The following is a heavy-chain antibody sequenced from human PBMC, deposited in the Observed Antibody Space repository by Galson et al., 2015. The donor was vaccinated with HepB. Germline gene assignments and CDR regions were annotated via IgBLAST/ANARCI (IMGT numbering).Heavy chain of an antibody. CDR1: GGSIRSDYW. D-gene: IGHD3-22*01. CDR2: VYHSGTA. CDR3: ATTYTSGPSLEAFES. J-gene: IGHJ3*02. Sequence: ETLSLTCDVSGGSIRSDYWWNWVRQPPGKGLEWIWVVYHSGTANYNLSLKSRVTMSVDKSNNHFSLMPSSVTAADTAVYYCATTYTSGPSLEAFESWGQGTMVTVSS. V-gene: IGHV4-4*02.